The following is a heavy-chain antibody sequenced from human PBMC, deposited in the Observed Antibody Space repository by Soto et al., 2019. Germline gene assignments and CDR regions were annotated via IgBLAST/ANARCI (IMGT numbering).Heavy chain of an antibody. CDR3: AMYCTNGVCSKGDTPAGY. Sequence: QVQLQESGPGLVKPSGTLSLTCAVSGGSISSSNWWSWVRQPPGKGLEWIGEIYHSGSTNYNPSLKSRVTISVVKSKNQFSLKLSSVTAADTAVYYCAMYCTNGVCSKGDTPAGYWGQGTLVTVSS. V-gene: IGHV4-4*02. D-gene: IGHD2-8*01. J-gene: IGHJ4*02. CDR1: GGSISSSNW. CDR2: IYHSGST.